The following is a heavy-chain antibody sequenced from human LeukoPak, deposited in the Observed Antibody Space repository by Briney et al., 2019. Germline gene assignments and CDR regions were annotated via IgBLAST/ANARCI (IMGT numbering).Heavy chain of an antibody. J-gene: IGHJ4*02. V-gene: IGHV3-48*01. D-gene: IGHD3-3*01. CDR1: GFTLSSYA. CDR3: AREGYDFWSGLLDY. Sequence: GGSLRLSCAASGFTLSSYAMSWVRQAPGKGLEWVSYISSSSSTIYYADSVKGRFTISRDNAKNSLYLQMNSLRAEDTAVYYCAREGYDFWSGLLDYWGQGTLVTVSS. CDR2: ISSSSSTI.